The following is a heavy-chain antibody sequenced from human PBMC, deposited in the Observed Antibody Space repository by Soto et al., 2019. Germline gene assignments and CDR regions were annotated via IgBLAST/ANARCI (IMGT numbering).Heavy chain of an antibody. CDR3: ARVALAVAALDY. Sequence: KTSETLSLTCTVSGGSISSYYWSWIRQPPGKGLEWIGYIYYSGSTNYNPSLKSRVTISVDTSKNQFSLKLSSVTAADTAVYYCARVALAVAALDYWGQGTLVTVSS. CDR1: GGSISSYY. CDR2: IYYSGST. D-gene: IGHD6-19*01. V-gene: IGHV4-59*01. J-gene: IGHJ4*02.